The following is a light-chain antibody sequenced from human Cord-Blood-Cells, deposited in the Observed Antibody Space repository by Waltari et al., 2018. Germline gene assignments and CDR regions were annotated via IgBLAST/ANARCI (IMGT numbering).Light chain of an antibody. J-gene: IGLJ1*01. CDR1: SSDVGGYNY. V-gene: IGLV2-14*01. CDR3: SSYTSSSP. CDR2: DVS. Sequence: QSALTQPASVSGSPGQSITISCTGTSSDVGGYNYVSWYQQHPGKAPNLMIYDVSKRPSGVSNRFSGSKSGNTASLTISGLQAEDEADYYCSSYTSSSPFGTGTKVTVL.